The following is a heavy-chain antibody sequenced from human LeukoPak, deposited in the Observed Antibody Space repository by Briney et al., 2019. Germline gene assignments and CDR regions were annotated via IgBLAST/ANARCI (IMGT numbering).Heavy chain of an antibody. CDR1: GYTFTSYG. CDR2: INPNSGGT. CDR3: ARDRDKSGWHKQFDY. D-gene: IGHD6-19*01. V-gene: IGHV1-2*02. J-gene: IGHJ4*02. Sequence: GASVKVSCKASGYTFTSYGIRWVRQAPGQGLEWMGWINPNSGGTNYAQKFQGRVTMTRDTSISTAYMELSRLRSDDTAVYYCARDRDKSGWHKQFDYWGQGTLVTVSS.